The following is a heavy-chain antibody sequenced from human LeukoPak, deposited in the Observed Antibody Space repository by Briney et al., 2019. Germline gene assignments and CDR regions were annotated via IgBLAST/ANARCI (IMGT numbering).Heavy chain of an antibody. CDR3: ARKMDSGSYYSENWFDP. D-gene: IGHD1-26*01. CDR1: GYTFTSYD. CDR2: MNPNSGNT. J-gene: IGHJ5*02. Sequence: ASVKVSCKASGYTFTSYDINWVRQATGQGLEWMGWMNPNSGNTGYAQKFQGRITITRNTSISTAYMELSSLRSEDTAVYYCARKMDSGSYYSENWFDPWGQGTLVTVSS. V-gene: IGHV1-8*03.